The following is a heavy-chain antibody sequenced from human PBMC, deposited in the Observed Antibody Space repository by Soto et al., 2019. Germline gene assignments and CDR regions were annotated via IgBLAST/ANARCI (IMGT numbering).Heavy chain of an antibody. Sequence: GASVKVSCKASGYTFTIYGISWVRQAPGQGLEWMGWISAYNGNTNYAQKLQGRVTMTTDTSTSTAYMELRSLRSDDTAVYYCARDWAFRYCSSTSCPYYFDYWGQGTLVTVSS. J-gene: IGHJ4*02. CDR1: GYTFTIYG. CDR2: ISAYNGNT. CDR3: ARDWAFRYCSSTSCPYYFDY. D-gene: IGHD2-2*01. V-gene: IGHV1-18*01.